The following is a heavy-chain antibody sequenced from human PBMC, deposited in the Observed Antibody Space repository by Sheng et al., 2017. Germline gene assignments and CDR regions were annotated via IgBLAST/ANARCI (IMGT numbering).Heavy chain of an antibody. Sequence: QVQLVESGGGVVQPGRSLRLSCAASGFTFSSYGMHWVRQAPGKGLEWVAVISYDGSNKYYADSVKGRFTISRDNSKNTLYLQMNSLRAEDTAVYYCAKDRGYSGSYFDYWGQGTL. CDR3: AKDRGYSGSYFDY. J-gene: IGHJ4*02. CDR1: GFTFSSYG. CDR2: ISYDGSNK. D-gene: IGHD1-26*01. V-gene: IGHV3-30*18.